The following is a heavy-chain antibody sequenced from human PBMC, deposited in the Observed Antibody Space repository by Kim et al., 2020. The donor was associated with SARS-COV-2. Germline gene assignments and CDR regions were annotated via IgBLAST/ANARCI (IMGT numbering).Heavy chain of an antibody. CDR2: ISSSSSTI. CDR1: GFTFSSYS. J-gene: IGHJ6*02. D-gene: IGHD6-13*01. CDR3: ARDPTHGQQLVWYYYYGMDV. V-gene: IGHV3-48*02. Sequence: GGSLRLSCAASGFTFSSYSMNWVRQAPGKGLEWVSYISSSSSTIYYADSVKGRFTISRDNAKNSLYLQMNSLRDEDTAVYYCARDPTHGQQLVWYYYYGMDVWGQGTTVTVSS.